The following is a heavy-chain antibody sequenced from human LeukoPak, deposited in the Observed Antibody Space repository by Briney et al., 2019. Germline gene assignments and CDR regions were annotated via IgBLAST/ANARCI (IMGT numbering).Heavy chain of an antibody. CDR2: RSHDGGIE. J-gene: IGHJ4*02. V-gene: IGHV3-30-3*01. Sequence: PGTSLRLSCAASGFPFSRYAVHWVRQAPGKGLEWVALRSHDGGIEDYADSVKGRFTISRDNSRNTLYLQMNSLKPEDTAVYYCARLSGSFLDYWGQGTLVTVSS. CDR3: ARLSGSFLDY. CDR1: GFPFSRYA. D-gene: IGHD1-26*01.